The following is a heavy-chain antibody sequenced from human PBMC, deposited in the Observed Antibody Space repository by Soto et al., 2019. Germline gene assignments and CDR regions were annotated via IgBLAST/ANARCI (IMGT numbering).Heavy chain of an antibody. D-gene: IGHD5-12*01. J-gene: IGHJ4*02. CDR2: IYYSGST. V-gene: IGHV4-31*03. Sequence: QVQLQESGPGLVKPSQTLSLTCTVSGGSISSGGYYWSWIRQHPGKGLEWIGYIYYSGSTYYNPSLKRRVTISVDTSKNQFSLKLSSVTAADTAVYYCARGRGYSGYVNFDYWGQGTLVTVSS. CDR3: ARGRGYSGYVNFDY. CDR1: GGSISSGGYY.